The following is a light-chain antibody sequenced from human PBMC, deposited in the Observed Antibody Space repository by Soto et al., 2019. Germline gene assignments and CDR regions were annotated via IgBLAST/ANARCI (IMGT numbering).Light chain of an antibody. J-gene: IGKJ1*01. CDR3: QQYGSSPWT. CDR1: QSVSSNY. Sequence: EIVLTQSPGTLSLSPGERATLSCRASQSVSSNYLAWYQQKPGQAPRLLIYDASSRATGIPDRFSGSGSETDVTLTISRREPEDFAVYYCQQYGSSPWTFGQGTKVEIK. CDR2: DAS. V-gene: IGKV3-20*01.